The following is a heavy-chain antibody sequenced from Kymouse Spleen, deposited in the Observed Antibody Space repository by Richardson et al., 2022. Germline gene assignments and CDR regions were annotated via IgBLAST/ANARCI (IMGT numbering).Heavy chain of an antibody. Sequence: EVQLVESGGGLVKPGGSLRLSCAASGFTFSSYSMNWVRQAPGKGLEWVSSISSSSSYIYYADSVKGRFTISRDNAKNSLYLQMNSLRAEDTAVYYCARGITGTTFFDYWGQGTLVTVSS. CDR1: GFTFSSYS. D-gene: IGHD1-7*01. CDR3: ARGITGTTFFDY. CDR2: ISSSSSYI. V-gene: IGHV3-21*03. J-gene: IGHJ4*02.